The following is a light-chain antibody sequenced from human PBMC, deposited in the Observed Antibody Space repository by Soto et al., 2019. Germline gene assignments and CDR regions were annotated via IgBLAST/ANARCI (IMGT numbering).Light chain of an antibody. CDR1: QSISSY. Sequence: SQATQCPSSLAASVGDRVTITCRASQSISSYFNWYQQKAGKAPKLLIFAASNLQSGVPSRFSGSASGTEFTLTISSLQPEDFATYYCHQTYSSPPTFGQGTLLEIK. J-gene: IGKJ5*01. CDR2: AAS. V-gene: IGKV1-39*01. CDR3: HQTYSSPPT.